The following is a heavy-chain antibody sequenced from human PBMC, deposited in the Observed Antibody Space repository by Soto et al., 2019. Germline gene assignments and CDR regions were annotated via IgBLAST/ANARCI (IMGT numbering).Heavy chain of an antibody. CDR2: IYPGDSDT. D-gene: IGHD3-16*01. V-gene: IGHV5-51*03. Sequence: EVQLVQSGAEVKKPGESLKISCKGSGYSFTSYWIGWVRQMPGKGLEWMGIIYPGDSDTRYSPSFQGQVTISADKSISTAYLQWRSRKASDTAMYYCERDFMLGDGYNPFDYWGQGTLVTVSS. J-gene: IGHJ4*02. CDR1: GYSFTSYW. CDR3: ERDFMLGDGYNPFDY.